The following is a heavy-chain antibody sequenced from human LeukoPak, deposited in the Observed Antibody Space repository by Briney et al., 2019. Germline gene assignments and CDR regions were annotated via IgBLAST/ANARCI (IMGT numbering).Heavy chain of an antibody. J-gene: IGHJ5*02. D-gene: IGHD2-8*01. Sequence: SQTLSLTCAISGDSVSSNSAAWNWIRQSPSRGLEWLGRTYYRSKWYNDYAVSVKSRITINPDTSKNQFSLKLSSVTAADTAVYYCARGSGEGVLMVYANSTPRWFDPWGQGTLVTVSS. CDR2: TYYRSKWYN. CDR3: ARGSGEGVLMVYANSTPRWFDP. CDR1: GDSVSSNSAA. V-gene: IGHV6-1*01.